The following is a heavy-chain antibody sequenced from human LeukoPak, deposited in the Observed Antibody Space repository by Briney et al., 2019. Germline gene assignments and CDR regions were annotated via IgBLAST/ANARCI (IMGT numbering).Heavy chain of an antibody. Sequence: HPGGSLRLSCTTSGFSFSGYWMHWVRQAPGKGLVWVSRIKSDGSSTTYADSVKGRFTISRDNARNTLYLQMNSLRAEDTAVYYCAKSDYFDSWGQGTLVTVSS. CDR2: IKSDGSST. V-gene: IGHV3-74*01. CDR1: GFSFSGYW. J-gene: IGHJ4*02. CDR3: AKSDYFDS.